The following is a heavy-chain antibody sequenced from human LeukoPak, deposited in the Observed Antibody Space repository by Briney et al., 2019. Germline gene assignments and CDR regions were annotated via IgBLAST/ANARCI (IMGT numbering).Heavy chain of an antibody. Sequence: PSETLSLTCTVSGVSISSGGYYWSWIRQHPGKGLEWIGYIYYSGSTYYNPSLKSRVTISVDTSKNQFSLKLSSVTAADTAVYYCASTYYDFWSGYHNWFDPWGQGTLVTVSS. CDR1: GVSISSGGYY. CDR3: ASTYYDFWSGYHNWFDP. J-gene: IGHJ5*02. V-gene: IGHV4-31*03. CDR2: IYYSGST. D-gene: IGHD3-3*01.